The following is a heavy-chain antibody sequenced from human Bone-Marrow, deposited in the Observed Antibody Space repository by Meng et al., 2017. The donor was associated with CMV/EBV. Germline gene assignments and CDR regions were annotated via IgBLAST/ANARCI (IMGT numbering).Heavy chain of an antibody. J-gene: IGHJ4*02. CDR3: AGVGATGNFDY. CDR1: GGSISSYY. Sequence: ESLKISCTVSGGSISSYYWSWIRQPPGKGLEWIGYIYYSGSTNYNPSLKSRVTISVDTSKNQFSLKLSSVTAADTAVYYCAGVGATGNFDYWGQGTLVTVSS. V-gene: IGHV4-59*01. D-gene: IGHD1-26*01. CDR2: IYYSGST.